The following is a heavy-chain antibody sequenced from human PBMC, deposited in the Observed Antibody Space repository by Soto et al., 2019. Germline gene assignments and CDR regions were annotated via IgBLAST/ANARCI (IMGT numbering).Heavy chain of an antibody. D-gene: IGHD2-15*01. V-gene: IGHV4-34*01. CDR1: GGSYSGYY. CDR3: ARAAPRYCSGGSCSSGRDY. Sequence: QVQLQQWGAGLLKPSETLSLTCAVYGGSYSGYYWSWIRQPPGKGLEWIGEINHSGSTNYNPSLKSRVPISVDTAKNRFSLKLSSVTAAATAVYYCARAAPRYCSGGSCSSGRDYCCQGTLVTVSS. J-gene: IGHJ4*02. CDR2: INHSGST.